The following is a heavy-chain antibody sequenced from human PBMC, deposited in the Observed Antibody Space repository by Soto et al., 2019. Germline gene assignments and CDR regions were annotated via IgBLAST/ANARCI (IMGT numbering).Heavy chain of an antibody. CDR3: ARKGSGWTFDY. D-gene: IGHD6-19*01. V-gene: IGHV3-33*01. Sequence: GGSLRLSCAASGFTLSNYAMHWVRQAPGKGLEWVAVIWYDGSYKYYADSVKGRFTISRDSSKNTLYLQVNSLRADDTAMYYCARKGSGWTFDYWGQGTLVTV. J-gene: IGHJ4*02. CDR2: IWYDGSYK. CDR1: GFTLSNYA.